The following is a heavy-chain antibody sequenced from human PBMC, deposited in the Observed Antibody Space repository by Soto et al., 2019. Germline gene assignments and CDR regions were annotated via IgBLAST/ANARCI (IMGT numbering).Heavy chain of an antibody. CDR3: ARGGRVYYYGSGRYWFDY. Sequence: ASVKVSCKASGYTFTGYYMHWVRQAPGQGLEWMGWINPNSGGTNYAQKFQGWVTMTRDTSNSTAYMELSRLRSDDTAVYYCARGGRVYYYGSGRYWFDYWGQGTLVTVSS. CDR2: INPNSGGT. J-gene: IGHJ4*02. V-gene: IGHV1-2*04. D-gene: IGHD3-10*01. CDR1: GYTFTGYY.